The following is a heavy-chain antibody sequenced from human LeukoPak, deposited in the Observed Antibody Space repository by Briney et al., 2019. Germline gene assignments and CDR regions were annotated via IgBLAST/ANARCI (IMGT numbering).Heavy chain of an antibody. CDR2: INGDGSTT. CDR3: ARDYAGSPDY. V-gene: IGHV3-74*03. Sequence: GGSLRLSCTASGFTFSTYWINWVRQSPGKGLVWVALINGDGSTTTHADSVKGRFTISRDNAKNSAYLQMNSLRDEDTAVYYCARDYAGSPDYWGQGTLVTVSA. J-gene: IGHJ4*02. CDR1: GFTFSTYW. D-gene: IGHD3-10*01.